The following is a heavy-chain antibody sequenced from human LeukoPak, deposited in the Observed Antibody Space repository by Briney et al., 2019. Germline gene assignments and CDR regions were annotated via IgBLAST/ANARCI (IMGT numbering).Heavy chain of an antibody. V-gene: IGHV3-33*01. Sequence: GGSLRLSCAASGFTFSSYGMHWVRQAPGKGLEWVAVIWYDGSNKYYADSVKGRFTISRDNSKNTLYLQMNSLRAEDTAVYYCARALYCGGDCYMIDYGGQGTLVTVS. J-gene: IGHJ4*02. D-gene: IGHD2-21*02. CDR3: ARALYCGGDCYMIDY. CDR2: IWYDGSNK. CDR1: GFTFSSYG.